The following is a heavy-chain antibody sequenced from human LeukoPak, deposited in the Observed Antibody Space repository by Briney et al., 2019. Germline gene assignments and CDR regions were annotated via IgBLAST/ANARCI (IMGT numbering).Heavy chain of an antibody. CDR2: IYYSGST. CDR1: GGSISSSSYY. D-gene: IGHD3-9*01. V-gene: IGHV4-39*07. CDR3: ARGSVDWLLSPY. Sequence: SETLSLTCTVSGGSISSSSYYWGWIRQPPGKGLEWIGSIYYSGSTYYNPSLKSRVTISVDTSKNQFSLKLSSVTAADTAVYYCARGSVDWLLSPYWGQGTLVTVSS. J-gene: IGHJ4*02.